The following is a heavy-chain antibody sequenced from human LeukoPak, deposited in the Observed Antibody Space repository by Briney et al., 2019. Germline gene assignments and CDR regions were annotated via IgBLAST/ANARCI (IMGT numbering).Heavy chain of an antibody. V-gene: IGHV1-2*04. CDR3: ARDRGYSYGSEYYFDY. CDR1: GYTYTGYY. Sequence: ASEMVSCKASGYTYTGYYMYWVRQASGQGLEWMGWINPNSGGTNYAQKLQGWVTMARDTSISTAYMELSRLRSDDTAVYYCARDRGYSYGSEYYFDYWGQGTLVTVSS. D-gene: IGHD5-18*01. CDR2: INPNSGGT. J-gene: IGHJ4*02.